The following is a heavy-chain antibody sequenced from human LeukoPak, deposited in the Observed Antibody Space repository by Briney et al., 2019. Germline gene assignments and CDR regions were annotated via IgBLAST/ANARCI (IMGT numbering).Heavy chain of an antibody. V-gene: IGHV3-74*01. D-gene: IGHD2-15*01. J-gene: IGHJ6*03. Sequence: GGSLRLSCAASRFTFSSYWMHWVRQAPGKGLVWVSRINSDGSSTSYADSVKGRFTISRGNAKNTLYLQMNSLRAEDTAVYYCARTKNIVVVVAATHHYYMDVWGKGTTVTVSS. CDR2: INSDGSST. CDR3: ARTKNIVVVVAATHHYYMDV. CDR1: RFTFSSYW.